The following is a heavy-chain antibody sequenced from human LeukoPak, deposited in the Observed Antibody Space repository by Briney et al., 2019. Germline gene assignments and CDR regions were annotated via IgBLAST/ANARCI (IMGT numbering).Heavy chain of an antibody. Sequence: PGGSLRLSCAASGFTFSSYAMSWVRQAPGEGLEWVSTISGRGGRTYYADSVKGRFPTSRDNSKNTLYLQINSLRAEDTAVYYCAKGSAGPGTYAYDIWGQGTMVTASS. V-gene: IGHV3-23*01. CDR3: AKGSAGPGTYAYDI. D-gene: IGHD6-13*01. CDR1: GFTFSSYA. J-gene: IGHJ3*02. CDR2: ISGRGGRT.